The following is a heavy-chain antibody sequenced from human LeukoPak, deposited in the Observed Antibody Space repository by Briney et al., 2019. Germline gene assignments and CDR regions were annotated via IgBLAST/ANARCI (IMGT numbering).Heavy chain of an antibody. D-gene: IGHD3-16*01. CDR1: GYTFTSYG. J-gene: IGHJ4*02. CDR2: ISAYNGNT. Sequence: ASVKVSCKASGYTFTSYGISWVRQAPGQGLEWMGWISAYNGNTNYAQKLQGRVTMTTDTSTSTAYMELRSLRSEGTAVYYCARGKPPRLAGGFDYWGQGTLVTVSS. V-gene: IGHV1-18*01. CDR3: ARGKPPRLAGGFDY.